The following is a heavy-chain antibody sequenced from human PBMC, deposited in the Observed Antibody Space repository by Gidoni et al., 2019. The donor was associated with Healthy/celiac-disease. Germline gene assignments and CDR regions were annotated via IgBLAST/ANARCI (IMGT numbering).Heavy chain of an antibody. D-gene: IGHD3-22*01. CDR2: IYTSGST. CDR1: AVSISPYS. V-gene: IGHV4-4*07. J-gene: IGHJ5*02. CDR3: AREPSYYYDSSGYYYVGWFDP. Sequence: QVHLQESCPRLVNPSETLSLTCTVSAVSISPYSWSWIRQPAGKGLEWIGRIYTSGSTNYRHSLKSRVNMSVDTSKNQFSLKLSSVTAADTAVYYCAREPSYYYDSSGYYYVGWFDPWGQGTLVTVSS.